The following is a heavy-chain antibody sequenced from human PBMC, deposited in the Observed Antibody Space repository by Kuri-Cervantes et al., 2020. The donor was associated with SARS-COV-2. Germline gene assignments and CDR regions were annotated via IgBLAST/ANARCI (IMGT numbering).Heavy chain of an antibody. CDR3: ARGQPISEGAIVVVPAASFDY. V-gene: IGHV4-34*01. CDR1: GGSFSGYY. Sequence: SETLSLTCAVYGGSFSGYYWSWIRQPPGKGLEWIGEINHSGSTNYNPSLKSRVTISVDTSKNQFSLKLSSVTAADTAVYYCARGQPISEGAIVVVPAASFDYWGQGTLVTVSS. J-gene: IGHJ4*02. CDR2: INHSGST. D-gene: IGHD2-2*01.